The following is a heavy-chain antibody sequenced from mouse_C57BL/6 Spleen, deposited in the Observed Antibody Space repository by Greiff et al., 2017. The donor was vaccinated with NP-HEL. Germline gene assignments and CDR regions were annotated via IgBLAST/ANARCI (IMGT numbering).Heavy chain of an antibody. V-gene: IGHV1-82*01. CDR2: IYPGDGDT. CDR3: ASHYGSSYGYAMDY. D-gene: IGHD1-1*01. Sequence: QVHVKQSGPELVKPGASVKISCKASGYAFSSSWMNWVKQRPGKGLEWIGRIYPGDGDTNYNGKFKGKATLTADKSSSTAYMQLSSLTSEDSAVYFCASHYGSSYGYAMDYWGQGTSVTVSS. CDR1: GYAFSSSW. J-gene: IGHJ4*01.